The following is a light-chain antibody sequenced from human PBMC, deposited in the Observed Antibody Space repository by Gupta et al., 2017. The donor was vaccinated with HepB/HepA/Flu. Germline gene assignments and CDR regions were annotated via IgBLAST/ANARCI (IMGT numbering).Light chain of an antibody. CDR1: SSDIGANNH. J-gene: IGLJ2*01. Sequence: QSALTQPASVSGSLGQSITISCTGTSSDIGANNHVSWYQQHPGKAPKLMIYDVINRPSGVPNRFSGSKSGNTASLTISGLQAEDEADYYCSSLTTKNTLLFGGGTKLTVL. V-gene: IGLV2-14*03. CDR2: DVI. CDR3: SSLTTKNTLL.